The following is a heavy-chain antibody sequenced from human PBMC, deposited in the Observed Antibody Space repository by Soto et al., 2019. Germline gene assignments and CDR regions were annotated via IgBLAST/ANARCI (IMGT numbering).Heavy chain of an antibody. D-gene: IGHD3-9*01. J-gene: IGHJ2*01. V-gene: IGHV4-34*01. Sequence: QVQLQQWGAGPLRPLETLSLTCGVSGGSFSGYYWAWIRQSPGKGLEWIGEINDRGSIIYNPSLKSRVSISVDTSKNHYSLNLRSVTAADTAVYYCARESHDILTGPPWVWYFDLWGRSTLVTVSS. CDR1: GGSFSGYY. CDR2: INDRGSI. CDR3: ARESHDILTGPPWVWYFDL.